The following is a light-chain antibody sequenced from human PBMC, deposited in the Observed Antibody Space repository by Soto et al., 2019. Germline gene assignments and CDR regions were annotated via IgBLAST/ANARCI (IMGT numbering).Light chain of an antibody. CDR2: EVN. V-gene: IGLV2-14*01. CDR3: CSYAGSTTYV. Sequence: QSVLAQPSSVSGSPGQSITISCTGTSTDVGGYNYVSWYQHHPGKGPKLIIYEVNNRPSGVSDRFSGSKSGNKASLTISGLQAEDEADYYCCSYAGSTTYVFGTGTKVTVL. J-gene: IGLJ1*01. CDR1: STDVGGYNY.